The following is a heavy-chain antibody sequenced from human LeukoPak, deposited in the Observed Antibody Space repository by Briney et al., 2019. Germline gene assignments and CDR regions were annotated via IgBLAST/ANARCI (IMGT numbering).Heavy chain of an antibody. J-gene: IGHJ6*03. CDR1: GGTFSSYA. V-gene: IGHV1-69*04. D-gene: IGHD4-17*01. CDR3: ARLTTVTTGYMDV. Sequence: SVKVSCKASGGTFSSYAISWVRQAPGQGLERMGRIIPILGIANYAQKLQGRVTITADKSTSTAYMELSSLRSEDTAVYYCARLTTVTTGYMDVWGKGTTVTVSS. CDR2: IIPILGIA.